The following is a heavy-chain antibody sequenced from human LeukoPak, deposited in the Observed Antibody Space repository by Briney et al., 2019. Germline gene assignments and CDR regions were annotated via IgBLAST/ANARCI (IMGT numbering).Heavy chain of an antibody. J-gene: IGHJ4*02. V-gene: IGHV1-2*02. CDR1: GYTFTGYY. Sequence: ASVKVSCKASGYTFTGYYMHWVRQAPGQGLEWMGWINPNSGGTNYAQKFQGRVTMTRDTSISTAYMELSRLRSDDTAVYYCARDGGYSWGTRSFDYWGQGTLVTVSS. CDR3: ARDGGYSWGTRSFDY. D-gene: IGHD5-18*01. CDR2: INPNSGGT.